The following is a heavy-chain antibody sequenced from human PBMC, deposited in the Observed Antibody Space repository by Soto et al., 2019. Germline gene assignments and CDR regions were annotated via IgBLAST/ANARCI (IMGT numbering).Heavy chain of an antibody. CDR3: ARDYRAD. CDR2: ISHNGKVQ. Sequence: PGGSLSLSCAASGFLFSNYCMHWVRQAPGKGLVWVAVISHNGKVQYYVDSVKGRFTISRDNAENSLYLQMNSLRAEDTAVYYCARDYRADWGPGTLVTVS. V-gene: IGHV3-30*03. D-gene: IGHD1-26*01. CDR1: GFLFSNYC. J-gene: IGHJ4*02.